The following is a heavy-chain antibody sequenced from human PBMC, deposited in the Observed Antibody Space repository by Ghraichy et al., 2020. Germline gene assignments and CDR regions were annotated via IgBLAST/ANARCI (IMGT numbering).Heavy chain of an antibody. Sequence: GGSLRLSCAASGFTFSSYSMNWVRQAPGKGLEWVSSISSSSSYIYYADSVKGRFTISRDNAKNSLYLQMNSLRAEDTAVYYCARDRGLIVPGSRYSSGGYDYWGQGTLVTVSS. CDR3: ARDRGLIVPGSRYSSGGYDY. CDR1: GFTFSSYS. V-gene: IGHV3-21*01. CDR2: ISSSSSYI. J-gene: IGHJ4*02. D-gene: IGHD6-19*01.